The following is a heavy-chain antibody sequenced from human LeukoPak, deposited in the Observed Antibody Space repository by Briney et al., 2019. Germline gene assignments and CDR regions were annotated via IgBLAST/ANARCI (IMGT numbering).Heavy chain of an antibody. CDR1: GFTFSSYG. D-gene: IGHD5-12*01. J-gene: IGHJ4*02. CDR2: ISYDGSNK. V-gene: IGHV3-30*18. CDR3: AKDDYSGYDY. Sequence: GGSLRLSCAASGFTFSSYGIHWVRQAPGKGLEWVAVISYDGSNKYYADSVKGRFTISRDNSKNTLYLQMNSLRAEDTAVYYCAKDDYSGYDYWGQGTLVTVSS.